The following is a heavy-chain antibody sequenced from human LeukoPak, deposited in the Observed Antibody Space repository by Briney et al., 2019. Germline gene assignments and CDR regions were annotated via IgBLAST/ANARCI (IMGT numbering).Heavy chain of an antibody. CDR3: ARLRNYRSGNYYNDY. V-gene: IGHV4-59*08. Sequence: KPSETLSLTCTVSDASIRSYYWSWIRQPPGKGLEWIGYIYYSGSANYNPSLKSRITISVDTSKNQFSLKLSSVTAADTAVYYCARLRNYRSGNYYNDYWGQGALVTVSS. CDR2: IYYSGSA. CDR1: DASIRSYY. D-gene: IGHD3-10*01. J-gene: IGHJ4*02.